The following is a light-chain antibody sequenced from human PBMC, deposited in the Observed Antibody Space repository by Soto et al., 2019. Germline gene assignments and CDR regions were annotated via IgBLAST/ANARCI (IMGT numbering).Light chain of an antibody. Sequence: QSVLTQPPSASGTPGQGVTISCSGSSSNIGSNYVYWYQQLPGTAPKLLIYNNNQRPSGVPDRFSASKSVTSASLAIRGLRSDDEADYYCSSWDGSLSGYVFGAGTKVTVL. CDR2: NNN. CDR1: SSNIGSNY. J-gene: IGLJ1*01. CDR3: SSWDGSLSGYV. V-gene: IGLV1-47*02.